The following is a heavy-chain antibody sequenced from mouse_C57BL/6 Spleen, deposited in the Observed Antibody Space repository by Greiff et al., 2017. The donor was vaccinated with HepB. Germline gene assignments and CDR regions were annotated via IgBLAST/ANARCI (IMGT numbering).Heavy chain of an antibody. D-gene: IGHD1-1*01. CDR1: GYSFTDYN. V-gene: IGHV1-39*01. CDR2: INPNYGTT. J-gene: IGHJ3*01. Sequence: VHVKQSGPELVKPGASVKISCKASGYSFTDYNMNWVKQSNGKSLEWIGVINPNYGTTSYNQKFKGKATLTVDQSSSTAYMQLNSLTSEDSAVYYCASYYGSSYEGFAYWGQGTLVTVSA. CDR3: ASYYGSSYEGFAY.